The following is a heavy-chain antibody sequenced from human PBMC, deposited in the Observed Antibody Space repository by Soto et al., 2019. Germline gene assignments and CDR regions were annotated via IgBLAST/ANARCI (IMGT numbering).Heavy chain of an antibody. J-gene: IGHJ6*02. CDR2: ISAYNGNT. CDR3: AREDRLLWFGELRSPIIIRKYRYHSGMDV. D-gene: IGHD3-10*01. V-gene: IGHV1-18*01. Sequence: ASVKVYCKASGYTFTSYGISWVRQAPGQGLEWMGWISAYNGNTNYAQKLQGRVTMTTDTSTSTAYMELRSLRSDDTAAYYCAREDRLLWFGELRSPIIIRKYRYHSGMDVWGQRTTGTVS. CDR1: GYTFTSYG.